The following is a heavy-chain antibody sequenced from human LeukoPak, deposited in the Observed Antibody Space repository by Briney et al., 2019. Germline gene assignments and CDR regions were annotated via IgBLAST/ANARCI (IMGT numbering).Heavy chain of an antibody. J-gene: IGHJ5*02. CDR3: ARSFSASNWLDP. CDR2: ISGYNGNT. CDR1: GYTFTNDG. Sequence: ASVKVSCKASGYTFTNDGISRVRQAPRQGLEWMGWISGYNGNTMYSQKLQGRVTMTTDTSTSTAYMELRSLTSDDTAVYYCARSFSASNWLDPWGQGTLVTVSS. V-gene: IGHV1-18*01.